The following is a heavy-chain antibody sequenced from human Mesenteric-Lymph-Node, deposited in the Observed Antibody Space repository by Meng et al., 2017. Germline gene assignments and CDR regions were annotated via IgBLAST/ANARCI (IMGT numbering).Heavy chain of an antibody. J-gene: IGHJ4*02. CDR2: IHHSGSA. V-gene: IGHV4-30-4*01. CDR1: GGSMSSGNYY. D-gene: IGHD2-21*01. CDR3: ASFDHIPRRNYFDY. Sequence: QVQLQESGPGRVKPSQTLSLTCTVSGGSMSSGNYYWSWIRQPPGQGLEWIRYIHHSGSAYDNPSLKRRVSISVDTSKNQFSLNLNSMTAADTAVYYCASFDHIPRRNYFDYWGQGTLVTVSS.